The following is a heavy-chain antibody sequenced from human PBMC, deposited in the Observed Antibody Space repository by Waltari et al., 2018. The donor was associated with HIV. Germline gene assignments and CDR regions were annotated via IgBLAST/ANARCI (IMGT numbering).Heavy chain of an antibody. J-gene: IGHJ4*02. CDR1: GFVLINLV. CDR2: IQYDATDE. D-gene: IGHD3-10*01. CDR3: AKDFKPRGVDPSFLDN. V-gene: IGHV3-30*02. Sequence: VRVLESVFGVIQPGGSLRRTWSASGFVLINLVFTWVRQVPGKGLEWLAFIQYDATDELFLESVKARFTISRDNSNNTLILQMSGLRTDDTAIYFCAKDFKPRGVDPSFLDNWGPGTLVTVSS.